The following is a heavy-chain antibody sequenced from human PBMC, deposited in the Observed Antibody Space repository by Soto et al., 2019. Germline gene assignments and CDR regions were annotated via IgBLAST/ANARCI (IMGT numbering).Heavy chain of an antibody. CDR1: GASISSTNW. J-gene: IGHJ4*02. CDR3: ATLPPRIVVVVLPIPT. Sequence: QVQLQESGPRLVKPSGTLSLTCAVSGASISSTNWWTWVRQPPGKGLAWIGEIYHTGSTKYNPSLKSRVTISLDKSNNQVSLNLSSVTAADTAVYYCATLPPRIVVVVLPIPTWGQGTLVTVSS. V-gene: IGHV4-4*02. CDR2: IYHTGST. D-gene: IGHD2-15*01.